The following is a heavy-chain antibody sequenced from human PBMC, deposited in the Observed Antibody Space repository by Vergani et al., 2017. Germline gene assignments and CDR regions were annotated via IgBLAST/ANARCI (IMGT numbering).Heavy chain of an antibody. D-gene: IGHD3-10*01. CDR2: IYYSGST. J-gene: IGHJ4*02. CDR3: ASDYYGSGSPLD. CDR1: GGSISSYY. V-gene: IGHV4-59*01. Sequence: QVQLQESGPGLVKPSETLSLTCTVSGGSISSYYWSWIRQPPGKGLEWIGYIYYSGSTNYNPSLKSRVTISVDTSKNQFSLKLSSVTAADTAVYYCASDYYGSGSPLDWGQGTLVTVSS.